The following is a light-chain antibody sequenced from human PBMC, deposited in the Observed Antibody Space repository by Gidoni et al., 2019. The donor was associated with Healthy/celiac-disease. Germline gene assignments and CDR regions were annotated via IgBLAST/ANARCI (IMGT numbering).Light chain of an antibody. J-gene: IGKJ4*01. CDR3: RQNCCTTPLT. CDR2: AAS. V-gene: IGKV1-39*01. Sequence: ITLRVSQSISSYLNWYQQKPGKAPKLLIYAASSLQSWVASRFSGSGSGTDFTLTISSLQQEDFSTYYCRQNCCTTPLTFGGGTKVEIK. CDR1: QSISSY.